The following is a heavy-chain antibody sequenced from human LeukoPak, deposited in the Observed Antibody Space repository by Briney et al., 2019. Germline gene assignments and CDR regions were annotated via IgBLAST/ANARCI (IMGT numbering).Heavy chain of an antibody. CDR1: GYTFTGYS. D-gene: IGHD3-16*01. V-gene: IGHV1-2*02. CDR3: ARVRYRLAETYIDY. CDR2: INPNSGDT. Sequence: ASVKVSCKASGYTFTGYSMHWVRQAPGHGLEWMGWINPNSGDTNYAQKFQGSVTMTRDTSISTAYMELSRLRSDDTAVYYCARVRYRLAETYIDYWGQGTLVTVSS. J-gene: IGHJ4*02.